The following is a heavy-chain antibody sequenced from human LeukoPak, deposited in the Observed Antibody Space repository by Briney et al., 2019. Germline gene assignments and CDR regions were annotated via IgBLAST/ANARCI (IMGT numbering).Heavy chain of an antibody. Sequence: GGSLRLSCAASGFTFDDYAMHWVRQAPGKGLEWVSLISWDGGSTYYADSVKGRFTISRDNSKNSLYLQMNSLRAEDTALYYCAKDSSNMGYYYYMDVWGKGTTVTVSS. CDR1: GFTFDDYA. D-gene: IGHD6-13*01. CDR2: ISWDGGST. J-gene: IGHJ6*03. CDR3: AKDSSNMGYYYYMDV. V-gene: IGHV3-43D*03.